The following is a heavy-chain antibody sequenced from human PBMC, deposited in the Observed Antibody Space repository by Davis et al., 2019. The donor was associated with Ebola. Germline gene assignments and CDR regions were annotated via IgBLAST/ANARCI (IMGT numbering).Heavy chain of an antibody. Sequence: GESLKISCAASGFTFSSYWMHWVRQAPGKGLEWVSTYGTSADTYYADSVKGRFTISRDNSKNTLYLQMNSLRAEDTAVYYCARNNRGGDWDYWGQGTLVTVSS. D-gene: IGHD2-21*02. J-gene: IGHJ4*02. V-gene: IGHV3-69-1*01. CDR2: YGTSADT. CDR1: GFTFSSYW. CDR3: ARNNRGGDWDY.